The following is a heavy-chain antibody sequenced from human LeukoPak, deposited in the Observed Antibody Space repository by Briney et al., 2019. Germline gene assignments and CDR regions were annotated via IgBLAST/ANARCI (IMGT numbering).Heavy chain of an antibody. CDR2: INPNSGGT. V-gene: IGHV1-2*02. Sequence: GASVNVSCKASGYTFTGYYMYWVRQAPGQGLEWMGWINPNSGGTNYAQKFQDRITMSRDTSISTAYMELSSLRSDDTAVYFCARAPGTFDIWGQGTVVTVSS. J-gene: IGHJ3*02. CDR1: GYTFTGYY. CDR3: ARAPGTFDI. D-gene: IGHD1-1*01.